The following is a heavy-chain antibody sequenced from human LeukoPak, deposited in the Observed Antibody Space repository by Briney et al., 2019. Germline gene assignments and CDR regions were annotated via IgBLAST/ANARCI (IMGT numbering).Heavy chain of an antibody. CDR3: ARVPTHIVVVTAKLYYYYYMDV. J-gene: IGHJ6*03. CDR2: ISSSSSYI. V-gene: IGHV3-21*06. D-gene: IGHD2-21*02. CDR1: GFTFDDYA. Sequence: GGSLRLSCAASGFTFDDYAMHWVRQAPGKGLEWVSSISSSSSYIYYADSVKGRFTISRDNAKNSLYLQMNSLRAEDTAVYYCARVPTHIVVVTAKLYYYYYMDVWGKGTTVTVSS.